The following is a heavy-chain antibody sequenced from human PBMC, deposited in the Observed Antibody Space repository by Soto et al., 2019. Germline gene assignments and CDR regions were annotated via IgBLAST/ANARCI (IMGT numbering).Heavy chain of an antibody. CDR1: GFTFSNYW. CDR2: TNSDGSGT. CDR3: ARVYCAGTSCSYYFDH. D-gene: IGHD2-2*01. Sequence: GGSLRLSCAASGFTFSNYWMHWVRQAPGKGLVWVSRTNSDGSGTSYADSVKGRFTVSRDNAKNTLFLQMNSLRVDDTAIYYCARVYCAGTSCSYYFDHWSQGTPVTVSS. V-gene: IGHV3-74*01. J-gene: IGHJ4*02.